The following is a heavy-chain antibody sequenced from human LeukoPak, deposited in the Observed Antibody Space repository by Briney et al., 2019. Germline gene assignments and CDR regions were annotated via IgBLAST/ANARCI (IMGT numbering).Heavy chain of an antibody. CDR2: ITTDGDT. Sequence: SGGSLRLSCAASGFTFSSYDMHWVRQAPGKGLEWVSTITTDGDTYYPGSVKGRFSISRENAKNSLYLQMSTLRAGDTAVYYCARDLLRSGAFDIWGQGTMVTVSS. V-gene: IGHV3-13*01. CDR3: ARDLLRSGAFDI. D-gene: IGHD3-10*01. CDR1: GFTFSSYD. J-gene: IGHJ3*02.